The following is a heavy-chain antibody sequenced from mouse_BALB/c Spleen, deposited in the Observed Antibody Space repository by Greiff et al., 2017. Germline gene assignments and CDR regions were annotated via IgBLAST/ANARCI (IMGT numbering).Heavy chain of an antibody. CDR2: IWAGGST. V-gene: IGHV2-9*02. J-gene: IGHJ4*01. D-gene: IGHD1-2*01. Sequence: VMLVESGPGLVAPSQSLSITCTVSGFSLTSYGVHWVRQPPGKGLEWLGVIWAGGSTNYNSALMSRLSISKDNSKSQVFLKMNSLQTDDTAMYYCARALYGYYAMDYWGQGTSVTVSS. CDR3: ARALYGYYAMDY. CDR1: GFSLTSYG.